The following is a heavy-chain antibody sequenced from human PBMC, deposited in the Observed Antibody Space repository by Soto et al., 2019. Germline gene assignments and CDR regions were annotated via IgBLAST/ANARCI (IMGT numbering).Heavy chain of an antibody. J-gene: IGHJ6*02. Sequence: GGSLRLSCAASGFTFSAYAMSWVRQAPGKGLQWVSGVGGSDTDKHYADSVKGRFTISRDNSKNTLYLQMNSLRAEDTAVYYCAKDFHYDILTGYYWDYYYYGMDVWGQGTTVTVSS. CDR3: AKDFHYDILTGYYWDYYYYGMDV. CDR2: VGGSDTDK. D-gene: IGHD3-9*01. CDR1: GFTFSAYA. V-gene: IGHV3-23*01.